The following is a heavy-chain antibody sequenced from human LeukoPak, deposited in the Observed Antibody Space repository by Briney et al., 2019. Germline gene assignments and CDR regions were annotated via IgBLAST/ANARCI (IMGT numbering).Heavy chain of an antibody. J-gene: IGHJ4*02. CDR2: IYWNDEK. D-gene: IGHD6-13*01. CDR1: GFSLSTTGVGVG. CDR3: AHTVRASAGLIDY. Sequence: SGPTLVNPTQTLTLNCAFSGFSLSTTGVGVGVGWIRQPPGKALEWLALIYWNDEKHYSPSLKTRLTITKDTSKNQVVLTMTNMDPVDTATYSCAHTVRASAGLIDYWGQGTLVTVSS. V-gene: IGHV2-5*01.